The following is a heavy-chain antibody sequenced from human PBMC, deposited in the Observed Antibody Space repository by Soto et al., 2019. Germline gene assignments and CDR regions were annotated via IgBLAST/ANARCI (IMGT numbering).Heavy chain of an antibody. CDR1: GFTFSDYY. V-gene: IGHV3-11*01. CDR2: ISSSGSTI. D-gene: IGHD3-3*01. Sequence: PGGSQRLSCAASGFTFSDYYMSWIRQAPGKGLEWVSYISSSGSTIYYADSVKGRFTISRDNAKNSLYLQMNSLRAEDTAVYYCARSRITIFGVVTSPYFDYWGQGTLVTAPQ. CDR3: ARSRITIFGVVTSPYFDY. J-gene: IGHJ4*02.